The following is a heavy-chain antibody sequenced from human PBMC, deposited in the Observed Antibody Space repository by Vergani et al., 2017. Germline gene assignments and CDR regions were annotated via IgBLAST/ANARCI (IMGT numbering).Heavy chain of an antibody. CDR2: IYSGGST. V-gene: IGHV3-53*01. CDR1: GFTVSSNY. Sequence: EVQLVESGGGLIQPGGSLRLSCAASGFTVSSNYMSWVRQAPGKGLEWVSVIYSGGSTYYADSVKGRFTIARDNSKNTLYLQMNSLRAEDTAVYYCARGGQLWFHGILDYWGQGTLVTVSS. D-gene: IGHD5-18*01. J-gene: IGHJ4*02. CDR3: ARGGQLWFHGILDY.